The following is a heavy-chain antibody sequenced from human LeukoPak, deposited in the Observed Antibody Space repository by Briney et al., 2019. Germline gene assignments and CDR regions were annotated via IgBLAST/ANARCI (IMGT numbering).Heavy chain of an antibody. CDR3: ARENSGSYREFDY. CDR1: GGSISSYY. CDR2: IYTSGST. J-gene: IGHJ4*02. D-gene: IGHD1-26*01. V-gene: IGHV4-4*07. Sequence: KASETLSLTCTVSGGSISSYYWSWIRQPAGNRLEWIGRIYTSGSTNYNASLKSRVSMSVDTSKNQFSLKLSSVTAADTAVFDCARENSGSYREFDYWGQGTLVTVSS.